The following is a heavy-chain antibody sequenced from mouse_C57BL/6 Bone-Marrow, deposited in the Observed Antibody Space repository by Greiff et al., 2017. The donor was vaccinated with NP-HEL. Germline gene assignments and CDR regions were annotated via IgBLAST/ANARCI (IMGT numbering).Heavy chain of an antibody. D-gene: IGHD2-2*01. Sequence: VESEGGLVQPGSSMKLSCTASGFTFSDYYMAWVRQVPEKGLEWVANINYDGSSTYYLDSLKSRFIISRDNAKNILYLQMSSLKSEDTATYYCARSRYGYDVYAMDYWGQGTSVTVSS. CDR3: ARSRYGYDVYAMDY. J-gene: IGHJ4*01. CDR2: INYDGSST. CDR1: GFTFSDYY. V-gene: IGHV5-16*01.